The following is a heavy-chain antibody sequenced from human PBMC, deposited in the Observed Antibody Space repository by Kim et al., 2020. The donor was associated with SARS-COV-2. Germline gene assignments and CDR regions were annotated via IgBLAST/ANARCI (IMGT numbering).Heavy chain of an antibody. V-gene: IGHV3-53*01. CDR1: GFTVSSNY. CDR3: AREGSSSPGSFDY. D-gene: IGHD6-6*01. CDR2: IYSGGST. Sequence: GGSLRLSCAASGFTVSSNYMSWVRQAPGKGLEWVSVIYSGGSTYYADSVKGRFTISRDNSKNTLYLQMNSLRAEDTAVYYCAREGSSSPGSFDYWGQGTLVTVSS. J-gene: IGHJ4*02.